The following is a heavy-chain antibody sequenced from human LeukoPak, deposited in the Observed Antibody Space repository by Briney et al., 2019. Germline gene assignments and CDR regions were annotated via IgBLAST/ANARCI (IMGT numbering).Heavy chain of an antibody. Sequence: GGSLRLSCAASGFTFSSSAVNWVRQAPGKGLEWVPTISGSGGSTYYADPVKGRFTISRDNSKNTVYLQMNSLRAEDTAVYYCAKWVSYFDYWGQGTLVTVSS. J-gene: IGHJ4*02. CDR1: GFTFSSSA. CDR3: AKWVSYFDY. D-gene: IGHD5/OR15-5a*01. CDR2: ISGSGGST. V-gene: IGHV3-23*01.